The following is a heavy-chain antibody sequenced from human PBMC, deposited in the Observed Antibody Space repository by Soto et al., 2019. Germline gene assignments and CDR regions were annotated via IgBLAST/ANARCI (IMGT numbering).Heavy chain of an antibody. CDR1: GVTVSSNY. D-gene: IGHD3-10*01. CDR3: ARVFITMVRGVSPDAFDI. J-gene: IGHJ3*02. Sequence: GGSLGPSSAASGVTVSSNYMSWVRQVPGQGLEWVSVIYSGGSTYYADSVKGRFTISRDNSKNTLYLQMNSLRAEDTAVYYCARVFITMVRGVSPDAFDIWGQGTMVTVSS. V-gene: IGHV3-53*01. CDR2: IYSGGST.